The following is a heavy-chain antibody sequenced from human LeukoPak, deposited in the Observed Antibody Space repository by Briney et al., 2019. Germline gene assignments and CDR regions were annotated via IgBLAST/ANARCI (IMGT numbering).Heavy chain of an antibody. D-gene: IGHD3-10*01. CDR2: LHPNNGAT. V-gene: IGHV1-2*02. J-gene: IGHJ4*02. CDR1: GYTFTGSGWY. CDR3: ARDGPAQMVDFDY. Sequence: ASVKVSCKASGYTFTGSGWYLYWLRQAPGQGLECVGWLHPNNGATGYAQKFQGRVAMTADTSISTAYMELSRLRPDDTAIYYCARDGPAQMVDFDYWGQGTLVTVSS.